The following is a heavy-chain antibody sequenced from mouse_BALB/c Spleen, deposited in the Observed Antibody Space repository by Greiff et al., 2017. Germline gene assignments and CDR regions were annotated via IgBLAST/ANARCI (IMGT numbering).Heavy chain of an antibody. CDR2: IYPGNSDT. V-gene: IGHV1-5*01. D-gene: IGHD2-2*01. CDR1: GYSFTSYW. J-gene: IGHJ4*01. CDR3: TREEGLRAMDY. Sequence: EVQLQQSGTVLARPGASVKMSCKASGYSFTSYWMHWVKQRPGQGLEWIGAIYPGNSDTSYNQKFKGKAKLTAVTSASTAYMELSSLTNEDSAVYYCTREEGLRAMDYWGQGTSVTVSS.